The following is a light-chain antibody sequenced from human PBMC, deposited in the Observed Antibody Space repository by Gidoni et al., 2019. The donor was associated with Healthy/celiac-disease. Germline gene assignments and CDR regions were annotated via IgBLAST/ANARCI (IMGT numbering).Light chain of an antibody. CDR1: QSVSSSY. CDR2: GAS. V-gene: IGKV3-20*01. Sequence: ELVLTHSPGTLCLSPGESATLSCRASQSVSSSYLAWYQQKPGQAPRLLIYGASSRATGIPDRFSGSGAGTDFTLTISRLEPEDFAVYYCQQYGSSPLTFGGGTKVEIK. J-gene: IGKJ4*01. CDR3: QQYGSSPLT.